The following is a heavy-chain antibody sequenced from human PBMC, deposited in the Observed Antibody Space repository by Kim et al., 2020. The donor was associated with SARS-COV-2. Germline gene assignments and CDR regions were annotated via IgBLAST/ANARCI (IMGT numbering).Heavy chain of an antibody. Sequence: GGATSYADHVKGRFTIYRDRFKNMVYLQMGSLRADDTAIYYCSGHGSGSSWGQGTRVTVSS. V-gene: IGHV3-23*01. D-gene: IGHD3-10*01. CDR3: SGHGSGSS. CDR2: GGAT. J-gene: IGHJ4*02.